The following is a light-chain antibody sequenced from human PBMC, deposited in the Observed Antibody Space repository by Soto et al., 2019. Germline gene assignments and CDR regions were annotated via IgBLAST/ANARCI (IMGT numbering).Light chain of an antibody. CDR3: SSYTSSSTLVV. J-gene: IGLJ2*01. CDR2: EVS. Sequence: QSALTQPPSASGSLGQSVTISCTGTSSDVGAYNYVSWYQQHPDRAPKVIIYEVSNRPSGVSNRFSGSKSGNTASLTISGLQAEDEADYYCSSYTSSSTLVVFGGGTKVTVL. CDR1: SSDVGAYNY. V-gene: IGLV2-14*01.